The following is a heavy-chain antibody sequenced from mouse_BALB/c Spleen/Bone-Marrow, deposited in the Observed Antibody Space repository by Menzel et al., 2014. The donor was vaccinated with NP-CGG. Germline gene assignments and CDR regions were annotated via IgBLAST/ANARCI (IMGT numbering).Heavy chain of an antibody. CDR1: GFNIKDAY. J-gene: IGHJ3*01. V-gene: IGHV14-3*02. Sequence: EVQLQQSGAEFVKPGASVKLSCTASGFNIKDAYMHWVKRRPEQGLEWIGRIDLANDNTKYDPKFQGKATITADTSSNTAYLQLSSLTSEDTAVYYCARADGYYAWFAYWGQGTLVTVSA. D-gene: IGHD2-3*01. CDR2: IDLANDNT. CDR3: ARADGYYAWFAY.